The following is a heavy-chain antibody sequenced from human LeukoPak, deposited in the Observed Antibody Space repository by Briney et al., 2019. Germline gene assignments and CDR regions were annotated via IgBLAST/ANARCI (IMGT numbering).Heavy chain of an antibody. CDR2: LSGNAGRP. J-gene: IGHJ6*02. Sequence: GGSLRLSCAASGFTFISYAMSWVRQAPGKGLEWVSSLSGNAGRPYYADSVKGRFTISRDNSKNTLYLQMNSLRAEDTAVYYCAKDHRDSGNYYYYYGLDVWGQGTMVTVSS. V-gene: IGHV3-23*01. D-gene: IGHD1-26*01. CDR3: AKDHRDSGNYYYYYGLDV. CDR1: GFTFISYA.